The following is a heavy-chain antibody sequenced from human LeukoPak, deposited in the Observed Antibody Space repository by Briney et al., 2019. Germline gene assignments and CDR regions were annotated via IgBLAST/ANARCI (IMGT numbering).Heavy chain of an antibody. V-gene: IGHV4-59*01. CDR1: GGSISSYY. CDR3: ARGYQGVWFGESYYYYGMDV. J-gene: IGHJ6*04. Sequence: SETLSLTCTVSGGSISSYYWSWIRQPPGKGLEWIGYIYYSGSTNYNPSLKSRVTISVDTSKNQFSLKLSSVTAADTAVYYCARGYQGVWFGESYYYYGMDVWGKGTTVTVSS. D-gene: IGHD3-10*01. CDR2: IYYSGST.